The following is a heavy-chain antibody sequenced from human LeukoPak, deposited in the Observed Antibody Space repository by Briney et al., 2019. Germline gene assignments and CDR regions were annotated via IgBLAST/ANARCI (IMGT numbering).Heavy chain of an antibody. Sequence: SETLSLTCTISGGSISSYYWSWIRQPPGKGLEWIGYIYYSGSTNYNPSLKSRVTISVDTSKNQFSLKLSSVTAADTAVYYCARDFKSSSWYSGINWFDPWGQGTLVTVSS. J-gene: IGHJ5*02. CDR2: IYYSGST. CDR1: GGSISSYY. CDR3: ARDFKSSSWYSGINWFDP. V-gene: IGHV4-59*01. D-gene: IGHD6-13*01.